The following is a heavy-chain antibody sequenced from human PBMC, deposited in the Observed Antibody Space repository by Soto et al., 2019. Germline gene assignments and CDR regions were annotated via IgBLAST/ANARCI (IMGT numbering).Heavy chain of an antibody. Sequence: GGSLRLSCAASGFTFSIYSMNWVRQAPGKGLEWVSSISSSSSYIYYADSVKGRFTISRDNAKNSLYLQMNSLRAEDTAVYYCARDLGWYQLPGGXLYYYYGMDVWGQGTTVTVSS. V-gene: IGHV3-21*01. J-gene: IGHJ6*02. CDR1: GFTFSIYS. CDR2: ISSSSSYI. CDR3: ARDLGWYQLPGGXLYYYYGMDV. D-gene: IGHD2-2*01.